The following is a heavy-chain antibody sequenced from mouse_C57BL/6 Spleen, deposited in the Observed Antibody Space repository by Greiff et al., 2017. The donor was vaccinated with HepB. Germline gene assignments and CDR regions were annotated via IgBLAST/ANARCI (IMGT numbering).Heavy chain of an antibody. J-gene: IGHJ4*01. D-gene: IGHD2-4*01. Sequence: ESGPGLVKPSQSLSLTCSVTGYSITSGYYWNWIRQFPGNKLEWMGYISYDGSNNYNPSLKNRISITRDTSKNQFFLKLNSVTTEDTATYYCASPSGYYDYPYYAMDYWGQGTSVTVSS. CDR3: ASPSGYYDYPYYAMDY. CDR1: GYSITSGYY. CDR2: ISYDGSN. V-gene: IGHV3-6*01.